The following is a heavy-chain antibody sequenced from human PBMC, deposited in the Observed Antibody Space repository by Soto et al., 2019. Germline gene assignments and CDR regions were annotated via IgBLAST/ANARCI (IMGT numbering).Heavy chain of an antibody. CDR3: ARDLRGPGVAGIYPLDY. D-gene: IGHD6-19*01. J-gene: IGHJ4*02. CDR2: IKQDGSEK. CDR1: GFTFSSYW. Sequence: GGSLRLSCAASGFTFSSYWMSWVRQAPGKGLEWVANIKQDGSEKYYVDSVKGRFTISRDNAKNSLYLQMNSLRAEDTAVYYCARDLRGPGVAGIYPLDYWGQGTLVTVSS. V-gene: IGHV3-7*01.